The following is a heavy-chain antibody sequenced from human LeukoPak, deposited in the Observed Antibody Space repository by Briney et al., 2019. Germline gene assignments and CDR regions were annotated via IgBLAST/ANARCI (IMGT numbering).Heavy chain of an antibody. Sequence: PGGSLRLSCAASGFTVSSNYMSWVRQAPGQGLEWVSVIYSGGSTYYADSVKGRFTISRDNSKDTLYLQMNSLRVEDTAVYYCARDFCSAGSCYPDNWGQGTLVTVSS. CDR2: IYSGGST. CDR3: ARDFCSAGSCYPDN. V-gene: IGHV3-66*01. D-gene: IGHD2-15*01. J-gene: IGHJ4*02. CDR1: GFTVSSNY.